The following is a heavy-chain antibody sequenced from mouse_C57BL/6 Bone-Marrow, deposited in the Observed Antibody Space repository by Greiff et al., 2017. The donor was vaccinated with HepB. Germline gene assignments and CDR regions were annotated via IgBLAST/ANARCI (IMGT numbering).Heavy chain of an antibody. D-gene: IGHD1-1*01. Sequence: EVQRVESGGGLVKPGGSLKLSCAASGFTFSSYAMSWVRQTPEKRLEWVATISDGGSYTYYPDNVKGRFTISKDNAKNNLYLQMSHLKSEDTAMYYCARVPLYYGYYFDYWGQGTTLTVSS. CDR2: ISDGGSYT. J-gene: IGHJ2*01. V-gene: IGHV5-4*01. CDR3: ARVPLYYGYYFDY. CDR1: GFTFSSYA.